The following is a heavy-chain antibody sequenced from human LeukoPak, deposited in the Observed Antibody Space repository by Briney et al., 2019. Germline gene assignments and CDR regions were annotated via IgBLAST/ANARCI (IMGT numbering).Heavy chain of an antibody. CDR2: IYSGGST. J-gene: IGHJ3*01. CDR1: GFTVSSNY. CDR3: ATVSRSSWRAFDF. V-gene: IGHV3-66*01. D-gene: IGHD6-13*01. Sequence: GGSLRLSCAASGFTVSSNYMSWVRQAPGKGLEWVSVIYSGGSTYYADSVKGRFTISRDNSKNTLYLQMNSLRAEDTAVYYCATVSRSSWRAFDFWGQGTMVIVSS.